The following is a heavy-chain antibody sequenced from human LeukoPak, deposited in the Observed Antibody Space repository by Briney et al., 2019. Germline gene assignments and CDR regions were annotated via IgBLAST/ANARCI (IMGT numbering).Heavy chain of an antibody. Sequence: ASVKVSCKVSGFTLADLSMHWVRQAPGKGLEWVGGFDRKNGNTIYAQRFRGRVTLTEDTSTGTAYMDLSSLSADDTAVYYCATGVFCATTTCPGYQHYYYFMDVWGKGTTVTVSS. J-gene: IGHJ6*03. CDR1: GFTLADLS. V-gene: IGHV1-24*01. D-gene: IGHD2-2*01. CDR3: ATGVFCATTTCPGYQHYYYFMDV. CDR2: FDRKNGNT.